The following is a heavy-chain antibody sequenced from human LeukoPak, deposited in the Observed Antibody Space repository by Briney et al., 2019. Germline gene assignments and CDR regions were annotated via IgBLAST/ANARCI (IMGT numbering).Heavy chain of an antibody. CDR2: ISSSSSYT. D-gene: IGHD6-13*01. J-gene: IGHJ4*02. Sequence: GGSLRLSCAASGFTFSDCYMSWIRQAPGKGLEWVSYISSSSSYTNYADSVKGRFTISRDNAKNSLYLQMNSLRAEDTAVYYCARGGARQQLIENCFDYWGQGTLVTVSS. V-gene: IGHV3-11*05. CDR3: ARGGARQQLIENCFDY. CDR1: GFTFSDCY.